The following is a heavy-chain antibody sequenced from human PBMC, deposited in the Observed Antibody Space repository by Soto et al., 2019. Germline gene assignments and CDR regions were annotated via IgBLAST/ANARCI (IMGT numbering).Heavy chain of an antibody. Sequence: ASVKVSCKASGGTFSSYTISWVRQAPGQGLEWMGRIIPILGIANYAQKFQGRVTITADKSTSTAYMELSSLRSEDTAVYYCARDINWNVPDNWFDPWGQGTLVTVSS. CDR3: ARDINWNVPDNWFDP. D-gene: IGHD1-1*01. V-gene: IGHV1-69*04. CDR1: GGTFSSYT. CDR2: IIPILGIA. J-gene: IGHJ5*02.